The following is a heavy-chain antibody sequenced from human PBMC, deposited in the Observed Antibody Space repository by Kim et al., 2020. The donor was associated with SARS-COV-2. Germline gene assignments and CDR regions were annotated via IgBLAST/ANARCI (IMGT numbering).Heavy chain of an antibody. D-gene: IGHD6-13*01. CDR3: ARDRGGSTWSWVAFDS. V-gene: IGHV3-53*01. CDR1: GFGVSDNY. J-gene: IGHJ5*01. CDR2: IKSDGST. Sequence: GWSLRLSCAASGFGVSDNYMNWVRQAPGKGLEWVSLIKSDGSTYYPDSVKGRFTISRDNSKNTLYLQMNSLRAEDTAVYFCARDRGGSTWSWVAFDSWG.